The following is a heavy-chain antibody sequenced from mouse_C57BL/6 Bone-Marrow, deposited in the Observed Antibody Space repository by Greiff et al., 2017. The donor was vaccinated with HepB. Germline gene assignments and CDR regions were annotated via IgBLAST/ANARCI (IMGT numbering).Heavy chain of an antibody. CDR1: GFSLTSYG. CDR3: ARQLRLYYFDY. Sequence: QVQLQESGPGLVQPSQSLSITCTVSGFSLTSYGVQWVRQSPGKGLEWLGVIWSGGSTAYNAAFISRLSISTDTSKCQVFFKMHSLQADDTAIYYCARQLRLYYFDYWGQGTTLTVSS. J-gene: IGHJ2*01. CDR2: IWSGGST. V-gene: IGHV2-2*01. D-gene: IGHD3-2*02.